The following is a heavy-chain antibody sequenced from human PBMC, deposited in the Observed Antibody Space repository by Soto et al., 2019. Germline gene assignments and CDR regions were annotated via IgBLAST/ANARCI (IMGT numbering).Heavy chain of an antibody. CDR1: GGSISSSIYY. Sequence: SETLALSCTVSGGSISSSIYYWVWIRQPPGKGLEWIGSIYYSGSTYYNPSLKSRVTISVDTSKNQFSLKLSSVTAADTAVYYCARDLSGSYYNAHYYFDYWGQGTLVTVSS. J-gene: IGHJ4*02. D-gene: IGHD3-10*01. CDR3: ARDLSGSYYNAHYYFDY. CDR2: IYYSGST. V-gene: IGHV4-39*01.